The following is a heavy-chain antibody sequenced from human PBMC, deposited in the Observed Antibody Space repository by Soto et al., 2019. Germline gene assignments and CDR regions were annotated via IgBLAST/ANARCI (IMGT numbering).Heavy chain of an antibody. CDR1: GGSFSGYY. CDR3: ARGVWYYGSGLDY. CDR2: INHSGST. D-gene: IGHD3-10*01. J-gene: IGHJ4*02. V-gene: IGHV4-34*01. Sequence: PSETLSLTCAVYGGSFSGYYWSWIRQPPGKGLEWIGEINHSGSTNYNPSLKSRVTISVDTSKNQFSLKLSSATAADTAVYYCARGVWYYGSGLDYWGQGTLVTVSS.